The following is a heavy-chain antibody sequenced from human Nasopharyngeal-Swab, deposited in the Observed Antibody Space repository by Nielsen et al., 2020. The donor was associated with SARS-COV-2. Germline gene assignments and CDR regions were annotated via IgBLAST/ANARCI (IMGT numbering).Heavy chain of an antibody. D-gene: IGHD1-26*01. CDR1: GFTFSSYG. CDR3: ANSGVRGYSGCYSVGY. CDR2: ISYDGSNK. V-gene: IGHV3-30*18. Sequence: GESLKISCAASGFTFSSYGMHWVRQAPGKGLEWVAVISYDGSNKYYADSVKGRFTISRDNSKNTLYLQMNSLRAEDTAVYYCANSGVRGYSGCYSVGYWGQGTLVTVSS. J-gene: IGHJ4*02.